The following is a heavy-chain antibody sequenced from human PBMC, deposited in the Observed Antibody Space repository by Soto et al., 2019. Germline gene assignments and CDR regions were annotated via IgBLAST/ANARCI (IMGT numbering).Heavy chain of an antibody. V-gene: IGHV1-18*04. J-gene: IGHJ4*02. D-gene: IGHD6-13*01. Sequence: ASVKVSCKASGYTFTSYGISWVLEAPGQGLEWMGWISAYNGNTNYAQKLQGRVTMTTDTSTSTAYMELRSLRSDDTAVYYCARGGAVVVPALGYSSSWPQDYWGQGTLVTVSS. CDR2: ISAYNGNT. CDR3: ARGGAVVVPALGYSSSWPQDY. CDR1: GYTFTSYG.